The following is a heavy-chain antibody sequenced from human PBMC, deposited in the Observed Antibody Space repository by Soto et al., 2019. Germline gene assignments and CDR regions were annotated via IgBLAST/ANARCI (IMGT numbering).Heavy chain of an antibody. Sequence: ASVKVSCKSSGCTFSMSGISWVRQAPGQGLEWMGGFDPEEGGAIYVQQFQGRVTMTEDTSTDTAYMELSSLRSEDTAVYYCVTVIQLVYGFDIWGQGTMVTVSS. CDR2: FDPEEGGA. CDR1: GCTFSMSG. J-gene: IGHJ3*02. CDR3: VTVIQLVYGFDI. V-gene: IGHV1-24*01. D-gene: IGHD6-13*01.